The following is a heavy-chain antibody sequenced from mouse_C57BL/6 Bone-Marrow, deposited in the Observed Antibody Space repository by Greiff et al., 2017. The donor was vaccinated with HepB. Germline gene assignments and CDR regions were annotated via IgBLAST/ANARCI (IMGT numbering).Heavy chain of an antibody. D-gene: IGHD1-1*01. J-gene: IGHJ2*01. CDR3: ARSYYYGSSGY. Sequence: QVQLQQPGAELVRPGTSVKLSCKASGYTFTRYWMHWVKQRPGQGLEWIGVIDPSDSYTNYNQKFKGKATWTVDTSSSTAYMQLSSLTSEDSAVYYCARSYYYGSSGYWGQGTTLTVSS. CDR2: IDPSDSYT. V-gene: IGHV1-59*01. CDR1: GYTFTRYW.